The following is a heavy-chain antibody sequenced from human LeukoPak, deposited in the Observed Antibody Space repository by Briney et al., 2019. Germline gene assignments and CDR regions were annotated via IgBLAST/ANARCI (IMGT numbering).Heavy chain of an antibody. J-gene: IGHJ6*03. Sequence: GGSLRLSWVASGFTFNNYAMHWVRQAPGKGLEWVSTINGNGAATYYADSFKGRFLISRDDSKSTVYLRMNKLRVEDSGLYYCANGLAASGNFLLRDYYYFIDVWGKGTTVIVS. CDR3: ANGLAASGNFLLRDYYYFIDV. CDR1: GFTFNNYA. V-gene: IGHV3-23*01. D-gene: IGHD1-26*01. CDR2: INGNGAAT.